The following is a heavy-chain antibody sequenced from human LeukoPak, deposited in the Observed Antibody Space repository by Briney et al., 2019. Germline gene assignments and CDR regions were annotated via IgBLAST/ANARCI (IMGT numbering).Heavy chain of an antibody. CDR3: AREKFYDNSGYDY. CDR2: ISSGSSTT. J-gene: IGHJ4*02. CDR1: GFTFSPLG. D-gene: IGHD3-22*01. Sequence: GSLRLSCAASGFTFSPLGMNWVRQAPGRGLEWVSYISSGSSTTYYADSVKGRFTISRDSAKNSLYLQMNSLRAEDTADYYCAREKFYDNSGYDYWGQGTLVTVSS. V-gene: IGHV3-48*01.